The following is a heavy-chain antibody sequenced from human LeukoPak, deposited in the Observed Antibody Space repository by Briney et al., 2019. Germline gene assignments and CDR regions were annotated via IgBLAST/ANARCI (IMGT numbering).Heavy chain of an antibody. D-gene: IGHD3-10*01. V-gene: IGHV3-15*01. J-gene: IGHJ5*02. CDR3: RTDIRITLVRGASDSWFDP. CDR1: EFTFSDAW. CDR2: IKSKTDGGTT. Sequence: GGSLRLSCAASEFTFSDAWMSCVRQAPGKGLEWVGRIKSKTDGGTTDYAAPVKGRFIISRDDSKNMAYLQMNSLKTEDTAVYYCRTDIRITLVRGASDSWFDPWGQGTLVTVSS.